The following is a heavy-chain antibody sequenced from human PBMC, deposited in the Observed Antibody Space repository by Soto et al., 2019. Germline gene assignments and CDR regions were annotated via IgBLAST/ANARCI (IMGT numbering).Heavy chain of an antibody. D-gene: IGHD5-12*01. V-gene: IGHV1-3*01. Sequence: XSVKVACKASGYTFTSYAMHWVRHTPGQRLEWMGWINAGNGNTRYSQQFQGRVTITRETAASTAYMELSSLRSEATAVYYCAREQVDSPNTVDYWGQGTLVTVSS. CDR2: INAGNGNT. CDR3: AREQVDSPNTVDY. CDR1: GYTFTSYA. J-gene: IGHJ4*02.